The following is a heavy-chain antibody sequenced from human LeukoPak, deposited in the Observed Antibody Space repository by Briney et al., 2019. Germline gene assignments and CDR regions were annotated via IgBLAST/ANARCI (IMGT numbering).Heavy chain of an antibody. D-gene: IGHD3-22*01. V-gene: IGHV4-59*08. Sequence: SETLCLTCAVSGGSISSYYWSWIRQPPGKGLEWIGDIYYSGSTNYNPSLKSRVTISVDTSKNQFSLKLSSVTAADTAVYYCVSHPSRDYYDSSGYHWGEGTLVTVSS. CDR3: VSHPSRDYYDSSGYH. J-gene: IGHJ5*02. CDR2: IYYSGST. CDR1: GGSISSYY.